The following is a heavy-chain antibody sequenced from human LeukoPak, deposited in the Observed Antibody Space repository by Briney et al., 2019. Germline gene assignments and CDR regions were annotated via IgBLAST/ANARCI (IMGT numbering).Heavy chain of an antibody. V-gene: IGHV1-8*03. D-gene: IGHD2-2*02. J-gene: IGHJ3*02. Sequence: ASVKVSCKASGYTFTSYDINWVRQATGQGLERMGWMNPNSGNTGYAQKFQGRVTITRNTSISTAYMELSSLRSEDTAVYYCARGCSSTSCYTSGAFDIWGQGTMVTVSS. CDR2: MNPNSGNT. CDR1: GYTFTSYD. CDR3: ARGCSSTSCYTSGAFDI.